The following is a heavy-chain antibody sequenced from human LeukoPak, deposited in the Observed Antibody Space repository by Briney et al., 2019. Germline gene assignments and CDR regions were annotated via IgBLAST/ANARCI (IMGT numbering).Heavy chain of an antibody. CDR2: ISSSVSTI. CDR1: GFTFSSYE. Sequence: GGSLRLSCAASGFTFSSYEMNWVRQAPGKGLEWVSYISSSVSTIYYADSVKGRFTISRDNAKNSLYLQMNSLRAEDTAVYYCARGYSGWHEQYFDYWGQGTLVTVSS. CDR3: ARGYSGWHEQYFDY. D-gene: IGHD6-19*01. J-gene: IGHJ4*02. V-gene: IGHV3-48*03.